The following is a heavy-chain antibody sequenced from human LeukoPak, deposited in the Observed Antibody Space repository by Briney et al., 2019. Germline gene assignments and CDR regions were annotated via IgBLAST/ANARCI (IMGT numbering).Heavy chain of an antibody. CDR3: AKRGDGGAWYDY. D-gene: IGHD6-19*01. Sequence: GRSLRLSCAVSGFTFSTYWMDWVRQVPGKGRVWVSRISADGSNTAYADSVKGRFTISRDNAKHTMYLQMSSLRAEDTAAYYCAKRGDGGAWYDYWGQGTLVIVSS. V-gene: IGHV3-74*01. CDR1: GFTFSTYW. CDR2: ISADGSNT. J-gene: IGHJ4*02.